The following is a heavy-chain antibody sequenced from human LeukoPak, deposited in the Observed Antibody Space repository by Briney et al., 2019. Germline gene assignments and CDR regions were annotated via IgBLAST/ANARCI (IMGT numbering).Heavy chain of an antibody. D-gene: IGHD6-19*01. CDR3: ARGSQAVAGFFDY. Sequence: PGGSLRLSCAASGFTFSSYGMHWVRQAPGKGLEWVAAIWYDGSNEYYADSVMGRFTISIDNSKNTLYLQMNSLRADDTAVYHCARGSQAVAGFFDYWGQGTLVTVSS. CDR2: IWYDGSNE. J-gene: IGHJ4*02. V-gene: IGHV3-33*01. CDR1: GFTFSSYG.